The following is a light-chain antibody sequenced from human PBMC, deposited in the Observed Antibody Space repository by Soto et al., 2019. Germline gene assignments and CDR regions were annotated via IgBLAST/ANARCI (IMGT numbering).Light chain of an antibody. CDR3: QQFQISRT. Sequence: EIVLTQSPGTLSLSPGERATLSCRASQSLNARYLAWYQVKPGQAPRLLFYGASSRATGIPDRFIGSGSGTDFTLTITGLEPEDFAVYYCQQFQISRTVGQGTKVDSK. J-gene: IGKJ1*01. CDR1: QSLNARY. V-gene: IGKV3-20*01. CDR2: GAS.